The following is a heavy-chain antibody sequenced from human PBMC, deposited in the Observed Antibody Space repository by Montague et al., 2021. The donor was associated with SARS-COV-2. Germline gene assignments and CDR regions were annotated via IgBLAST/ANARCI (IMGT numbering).Heavy chain of an antibody. CDR3: ARKEMKYSSIWSTGGNWFDP. CDR2: IYYSGST. D-gene: IGHD6-13*01. V-gene: IGHV4-39*01. CDR1: GGSISSSSYY. Sequence: SETLSLTCTVSGGSISSSSYYWGWIRQPPGKGLEWIGSIYYSGSTYYNPSLKSRVTISVDTSKNQFPLKLSSVTAADTAVYYCARKEMKYSSIWSTGGNWFDPWGQGTLVTVSS. J-gene: IGHJ5*02.